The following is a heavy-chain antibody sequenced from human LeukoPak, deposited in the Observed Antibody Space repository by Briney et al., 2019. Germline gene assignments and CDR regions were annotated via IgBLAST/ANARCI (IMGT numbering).Heavy chain of an antibody. J-gene: IGHJ5*02. Sequence: SETLSLTCTVSGGSISPYYWTWIRQPPGKGLEWIGYIHYSGTTSYNPSLKSRVTISVDTSKNQFSLKLTSVTPADTAVYYCVRGVSSGPWGQGTLVTVSS. D-gene: IGHD3-22*01. CDR3: VRGVSSGP. CDR2: IHYSGTT. V-gene: IGHV4-59*01. CDR1: GGSISPYY.